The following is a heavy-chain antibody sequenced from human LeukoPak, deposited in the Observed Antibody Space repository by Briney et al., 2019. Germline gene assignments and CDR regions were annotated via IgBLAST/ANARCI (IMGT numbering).Heavy chain of an antibody. J-gene: IGHJ4*02. CDR3: ARDVGGYSYGFDY. CDR2: IIPILGTA. Sequence: SVKVSCKASGGTFSSYAISWVRQAPGQGLEWMGGIIPILGTANYAQKFQGRVTITADESTSTAYMELSSLRSEDTAVYYCARDVGGYSYGFDYWGQGTLVTVSS. CDR1: GGTFSSYA. D-gene: IGHD5-18*01. V-gene: IGHV1-69*13.